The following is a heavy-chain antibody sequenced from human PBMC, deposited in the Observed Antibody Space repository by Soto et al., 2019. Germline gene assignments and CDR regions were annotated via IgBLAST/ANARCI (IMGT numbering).Heavy chain of an antibody. CDR1: GYTFTGYY. CDR2: INPNSGGT. CDR3: ARDLSVYSSESHYYGMDV. D-gene: IGHD6-25*01. Sequence: QVQLVQSGAELKKPWSSVKVSCKASGYTFTGYYMHWVRQAPGQGLEWMGWINPNSGGTNYAQKFQGWVTMTRDTSNSTAYMELSRLRSDDTAVYYCARDLSVYSSESHYYGMDVWGQDTTVTVSS. J-gene: IGHJ6*02. V-gene: IGHV1-2*04.